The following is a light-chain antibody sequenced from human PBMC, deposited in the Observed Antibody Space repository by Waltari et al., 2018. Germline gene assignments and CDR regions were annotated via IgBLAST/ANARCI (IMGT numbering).Light chain of an antibody. V-gene: IGKV1-5*03. CDR2: KAS. CDR3: LQYNTYLT. CDR1: QGIGRW. J-gene: IGKJ2*01. Sequence: DIQMTQSPSTLSASVGHRVTIICRASQGIGRWLAWYQEKPGKAPKLLIYKASNLQNGVPSRFSGSGSGTDFTLTISSLQPDDFATYYCLQYNTYLTFGQGTKLEIK.